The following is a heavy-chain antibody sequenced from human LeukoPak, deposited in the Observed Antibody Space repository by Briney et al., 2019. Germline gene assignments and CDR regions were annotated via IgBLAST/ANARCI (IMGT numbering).Heavy chain of an antibody. CDR2: IGTAGDT. CDR3: AREDYYYGIDV. CDR1: GFTFSSYD. J-gene: IGHJ6*02. Sequence: GGSLRLSCAASGFTFSSYDMHWVRQATGKGLEWVSAIGTAGDTYYPGSVKGRFTISRENAKNSLYLQMNSLRAEDTAVYYCAREDYYYGIDVWGQGTTVTVSS. V-gene: IGHV3-13*01.